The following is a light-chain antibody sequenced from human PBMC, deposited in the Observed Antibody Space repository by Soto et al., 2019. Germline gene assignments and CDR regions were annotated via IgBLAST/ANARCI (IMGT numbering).Light chain of an antibody. CDR3: QQYGSSPPYT. V-gene: IGKV3-20*01. J-gene: IGKJ2*01. Sequence: EVVLTQSPGTLSLSPGERATLSCRASQSVRNNYLAWYQQKPGQSPKLLIFGSSDRATGIPDRFSGSGSGTDFTLTISRLEPEDFAVYYCQQYGSSPPYTFGQWTKLEIK. CDR1: QSVRNNY. CDR2: GSS.